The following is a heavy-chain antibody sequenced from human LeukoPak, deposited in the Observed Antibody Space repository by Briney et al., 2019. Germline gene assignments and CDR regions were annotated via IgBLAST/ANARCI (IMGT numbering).Heavy chain of an antibody. D-gene: IGHD3-10*01. Sequence: SETLSLTCTVSGGSISGYYWSWIRRPPGKGLEWIGYIYYSGSTNYNPSLKSRVTISIDTSKNQFSLKLSSVTAADTAVYYCARDRYGSGSYTDYWGQGTLVTVPS. J-gene: IGHJ4*02. V-gene: IGHV4-59*01. CDR1: GGSISGYY. CDR2: IYYSGST. CDR3: ARDRYGSGSYTDY.